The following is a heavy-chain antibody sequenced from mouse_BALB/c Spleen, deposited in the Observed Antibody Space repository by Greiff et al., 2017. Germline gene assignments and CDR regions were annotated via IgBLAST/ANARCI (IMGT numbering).Heavy chain of an antibody. Sequence: EVQLQQSGAELVKPGASVKLSCTASGFNIKDTYMHWVKQRPEQGLEWIGRIDPANGNTKYDPKFQGKATITADTSSNTAYLQLSSLTSEDTAVYYCADDGYDDYAMDYWGQGTSVTVSA. CDR3: ADDGYDDYAMDY. CDR1: GFNIKDTY. J-gene: IGHJ4*01. CDR2: IDPANGNT. D-gene: IGHD2-2*01. V-gene: IGHV14-3*02.